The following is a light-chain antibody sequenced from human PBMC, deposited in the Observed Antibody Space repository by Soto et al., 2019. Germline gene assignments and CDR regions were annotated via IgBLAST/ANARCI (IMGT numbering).Light chain of an antibody. CDR3: QQRIRCFT. Sequence: EIVLTQSPATLSLSPGERATLSCRTSQSVSKYLAWYQQKPGQAPRLLVYDSSNRATGTPARFSGSGSGPDFTLTIASLEPEDFADYYCQQRIRCFTFGQGTRLEVK. CDR2: DSS. CDR1: QSVSKY. V-gene: IGKV3-11*01. J-gene: IGKJ5*01.